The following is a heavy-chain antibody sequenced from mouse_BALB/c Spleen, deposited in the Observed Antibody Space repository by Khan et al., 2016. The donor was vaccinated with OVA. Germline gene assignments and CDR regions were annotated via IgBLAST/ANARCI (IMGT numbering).Heavy chain of an antibody. CDR2: ISYSGNT. Sequence: EVELVESGPGLVTPSQSLSLTCPVTGYSITSDYAWNWIRQFPGNKLEWMGFISYSGNTKYNHSLKRRFSITRDTSKNQFFRQLNSVTTEDTDTYDCARVYGGDFDYWGQGTSLTVSS. CDR3: ARVYGGDFDY. V-gene: IGHV3-2*02. J-gene: IGHJ2*02. CDR1: GYSITSDYA. D-gene: IGHD1-1*01.